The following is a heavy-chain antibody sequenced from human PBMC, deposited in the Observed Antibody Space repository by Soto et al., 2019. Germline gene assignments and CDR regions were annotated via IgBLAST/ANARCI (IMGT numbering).Heavy chain of an antibody. CDR2: INPSGGST. CDR1: GYTFTSYY. CDR3: ARDSRDYDILTGYFSSWFDP. D-gene: IGHD3-9*01. V-gene: IGHV1-46*01. Sequence: ASSEKVSCKASGYTFTSYYMHWVRQAPGQRLEMMGIINPSGGSTSYAQKFQGRVTMTRETSTSTVYMELSSLRSEDTAVYYCARDSRDYDILTGYFSSWFDPWGQGTLVSVSS. J-gene: IGHJ5*02.